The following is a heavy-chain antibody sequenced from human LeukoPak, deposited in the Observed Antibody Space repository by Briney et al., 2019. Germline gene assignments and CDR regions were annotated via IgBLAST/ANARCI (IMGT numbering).Heavy chain of an antibody. CDR3: ARHAQGCIGTTCYGDLDS. Sequence: SETLSLTCTVSGGSISSSSYYWGWIRQPPGKGLEWIGSIYYSGSTFYNPSPKSRVTISVDTSKNQFSLGLSSVTAADTAVYYCARHAQGCIGTTCYGDLDSWGQGTLVTVSS. CDR1: GGSISSSSYY. D-gene: IGHD2-2*01. CDR2: IYYSGST. V-gene: IGHV4-39*01. J-gene: IGHJ4*02.